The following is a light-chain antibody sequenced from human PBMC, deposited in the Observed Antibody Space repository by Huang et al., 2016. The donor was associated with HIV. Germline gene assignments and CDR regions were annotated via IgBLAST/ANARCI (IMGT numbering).Light chain of an antibody. CDR2: GAS. CDR1: QSISNK. CDR3: QQYNNWPPRT. J-gene: IGKJ1*01. V-gene: IGKV3-15*01. Sequence: EIVMTQSPATLSVSPGERATLSCRASQSISNKLAWYQQKPGQAPRLLSYGASTRATGIPARFSGSGSGTEFTLTISSLQSEDFAVYYCQQYNNWPPRTFGQGTKVQIK.